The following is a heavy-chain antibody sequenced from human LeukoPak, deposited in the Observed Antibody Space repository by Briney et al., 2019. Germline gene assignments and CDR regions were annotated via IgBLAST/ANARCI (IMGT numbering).Heavy chain of an antibody. CDR2: INPNSGGT. J-gene: IGHJ4*02. V-gene: IGHV1-2*04. D-gene: IGHD3-10*01. Sequence: GASVKVSCKASGYTFTGYYMHWVRQAPGQGLEWMGWINPNSGGTNYAQKFQGWVTMTRDTSISTAYMELSRLRSDDTAVYYCARGPPMVRGAIVAPFDYWGQGTLVTVSS. CDR1: GYTFTGYY. CDR3: ARGPPMVRGAIVAPFDY.